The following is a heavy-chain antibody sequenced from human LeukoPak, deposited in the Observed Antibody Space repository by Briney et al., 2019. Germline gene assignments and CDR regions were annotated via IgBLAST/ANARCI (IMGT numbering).Heavy chain of an antibody. CDR1: GGSISSYY. V-gene: IGHV4-4*07. Sequence: SETLSLTCTVSGGSISSYYWSWIRQPAGKGLEWIGRIYTSGSTNYNPSLKSRVTMSVDTSKNQFSLKLSSVTAADTAVYYCASHKCSSTSCYNPSAFDIWGQGTMVTVSS. D-gene: IGHD2-2*02. CDR2: IYTSGST. CDR3: ASHKCSSTSCYNPSAFDI. J-gene: IGHJ3*02.